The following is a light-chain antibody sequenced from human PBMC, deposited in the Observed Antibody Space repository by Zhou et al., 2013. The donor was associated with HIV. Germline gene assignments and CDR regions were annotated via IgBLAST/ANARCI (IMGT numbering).Light chain of an antibody. CDR1: QSVTSN. J-gene: IGKJ4*01. Sequence: DIVLTQSPATLSVSPGERATLSCRASQSVTSNLAWYQQKPGQGPRLLIYRASARETGIPGRFSGSGSGTEFTLTISSLQSEDFAVYYCQQYDTWPLTFGGGTTVEIK. CDR3: QQYDTWPLT. CDR2: RAS. V-gene: IGKV3-15*01.